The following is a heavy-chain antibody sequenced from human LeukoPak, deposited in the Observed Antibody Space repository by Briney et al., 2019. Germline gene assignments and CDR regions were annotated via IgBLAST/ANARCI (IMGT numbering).Heavy chain of an antibody. CDR2: MGTAGDT. CDR1: GFSFSSCD. Sequence: GGSLRLSCAASGFSFSSCDVHWVRQATGRGLEWVSAMGTAGDTYYAGSVKGRFTISREDAKNSFYLQMNSLRAGDTAVYYCAALGGSIYWGQGTVVTVSS. J-gene: IGHJ4*02. D-gene: IGHD1-26*01. V-gene: IGHV3-13*01. CDR3: AALGGSIY.